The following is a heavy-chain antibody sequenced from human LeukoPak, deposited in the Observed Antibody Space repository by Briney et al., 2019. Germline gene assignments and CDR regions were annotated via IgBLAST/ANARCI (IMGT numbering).Heavy chain of an antibody. CDR1: GFTVSSNY. D-gene: IGHD2-21*02. V-gene: IGHV3-53*01. Sequence: GGSLRLSCAASGFTVSSNYMSWVRQAPGKGLEWVSVIFSGGSTYYADSMKGRFTISRDNSKNMLYLQMNSLRAEDTAVYYCARDRDTNWFDPWGQGTLVTVSS. J-gene: IGHJ5*02. CDR3: ARDRDTNWFDP. CDR2: IFSGGST.